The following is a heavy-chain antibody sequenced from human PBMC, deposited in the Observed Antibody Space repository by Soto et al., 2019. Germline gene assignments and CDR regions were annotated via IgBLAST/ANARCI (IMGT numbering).Heavy chain of an antibody. D-gene: IGHD1-26*01. CDR2: IYYSGST. Sequence: SETLSLTCTVSGGSISSSSYYWGWIRQPPGKGLEWIGSIYYSGSTYYNPSLKSRVTISVDTSKNQFSLKLSSVTAADTAVYYCARQGGTEWELPGPHAEYFQHWGQGTLVTVYS. V-gene: IGHV4-39*01. CDR3: ARQGGTEWELPGPHAEYFQH. J-gene: IGHJ1*01. CDR1: GGSISSSSYY.